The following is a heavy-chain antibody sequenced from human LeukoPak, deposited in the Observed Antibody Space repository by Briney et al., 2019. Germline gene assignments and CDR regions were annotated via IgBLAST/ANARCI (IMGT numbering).Heavy chain of an antibody. CDR3: ATDSRIMGAPGAFDY. V-gene: IGHV4-4*07. Sequence: PSETLSLTCTVSGGSISSYCWSWIRQPAGKGLEWIGRFYSGSTNYNPSLKSRVTMSVDTSKNQFSLKLSSVTAADTAVYYCATDSRIMGAPGAFDYWGQGTQVTVSS. CDR1: GGSISSYC. J-gene: IGHJ4*02. CDR2: FYSGST. D-gene: IGHD1-26*01.